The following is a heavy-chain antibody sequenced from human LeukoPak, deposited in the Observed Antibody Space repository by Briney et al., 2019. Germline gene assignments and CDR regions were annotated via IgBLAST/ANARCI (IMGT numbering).Heavy chain of an antibody. CDR1: GFTFTSYG. V-gene: IGHV3-30*03. Sequence: GTSLRLSCAASGFTFTSYGMHWVRQAPGKGLEWVALITFDGYYKYYSDSVKGRFTISSDTSKNTLYLQMNSLRAEDTAVYYCARDLSPVVRASPMGYWGQGTLVTVSS. CDR2: ITFDGYYK. J-gene: IGHJ4*02. CDR3: ARDLSPVVRASPMGY. D-gene: IGHD3-10*01.